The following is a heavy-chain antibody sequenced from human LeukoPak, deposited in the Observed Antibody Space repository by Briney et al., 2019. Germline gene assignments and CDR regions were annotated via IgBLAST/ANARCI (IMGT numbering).Heavy chain of an antibody. CDR3: AREGAIIAVAGTGFDY. Sequence: AASVKVSCKASGYTLTIYYMHWVRQAPGQGLEWMGIINPSGGSTSYAQKFQGRVTMTRDTSTSTVYLELSSLRSEDTAVYYCAREGAIIAVAGTGFDYWGQGTLVTVSS. CDR1: GYTLTIYY. J-gene: IGHJ4*02. CDR2: INPSGGST. D-gene: IGHD6-19*01. V-gene: IGHV1-46*03.